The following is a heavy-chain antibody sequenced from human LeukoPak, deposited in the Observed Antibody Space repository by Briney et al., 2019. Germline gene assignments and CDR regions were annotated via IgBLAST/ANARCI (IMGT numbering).Heavy chain of an antibody. D-gene: IGHD6-19*01. J-gene: IGHJ4*02. CDR1: GYTFTVYY. CDR3: ARERDSSGWFDY. Sequence: ASVKVSCKASGYTFTVYYIHWVRQAPGQGLEWMGWINPNSGGTNYAQKFQGRVTMTRDTSISTAYMELSRLRSEDTALYYCARERDSSGWFDYWGQGTLVTVSS. CDR2: INPNSGGT. V-gene: IGHV1-2*02.